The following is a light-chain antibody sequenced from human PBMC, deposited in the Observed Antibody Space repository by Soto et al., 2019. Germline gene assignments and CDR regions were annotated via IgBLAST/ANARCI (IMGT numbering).Light chain of an antibody. CDR2: GAS. J-gene: IGKJ1*01. CDR3: QQYGSSGT. V-gene: IGKV3-20*01. Sequence: EIVLTQSPGTLSLSPGERATLSCRASQSVSNNYLAWYQQKPGQAPRLPIYGASNRATGIQDRFSGSGSGTDFTLTISRLEPEDFAVYYCQQYGSSGTFGQGTKVDIK. CDR1: QSVSNNY.